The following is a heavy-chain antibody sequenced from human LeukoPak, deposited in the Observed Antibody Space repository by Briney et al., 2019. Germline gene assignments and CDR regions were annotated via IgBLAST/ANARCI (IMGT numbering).Heavy chain of an antibody. CDR2: IYTSGST. D-gene: IGHD3-22*01. J-gene: IGHJ4*02. CDR1: GGSISSYY. Sequence: SETLSLTCTVSGGSISSYYWSWIRQPAGKGLEWIGRIYTSGSTNYNPSLKSRVTMSVDTSKNQFSLKLSSVTAADTAVYYCPRDQGYDSSGYHDYWGQGTLVTVSS. V-gene: IGHV4-4*07. CDR3: PRDQGYDSSGYHDY.